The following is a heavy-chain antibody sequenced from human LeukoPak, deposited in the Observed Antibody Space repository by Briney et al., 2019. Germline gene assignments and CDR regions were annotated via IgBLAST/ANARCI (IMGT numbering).Heavy chain of an antibody. Sequence: PGGSLRLSCAASGFTFSSYWMSWVRQAPGKGLEWVANIKQDGSEKYYVDSVKGRFTISRDNAKNSLYLQMNSLRAEDTALYYCAKDFGSGAPEDAFDIWGQGTMVTVSA. CDR1: GFTFSSYW. D-gene: IGHD3-10*01. CDR2: IKQDGSEK. J-gene: IGHJ3*02. CDR3: AKDFGSGAPEDAFDI. V-gene: IGHV3-7*03.